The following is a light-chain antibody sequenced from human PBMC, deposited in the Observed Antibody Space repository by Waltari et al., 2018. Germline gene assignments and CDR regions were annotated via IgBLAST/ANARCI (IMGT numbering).Light chain of an antibody. J-gene: IGKJ1*01. CDR1: QTITKF. Sequence: DIQMTQSPSTLSASVGDRVTITCRASQTITKFLSWYQQKPGKAPKLLIDAASRLQSGVPSRFSGSGSETDFALTISNLQPEDFATYFCQQTYTSPRTFGQGTKVEIK. CDR2: AAS. V-gene: IGKV1-39*01. CDR3: QQTYTSPRT.